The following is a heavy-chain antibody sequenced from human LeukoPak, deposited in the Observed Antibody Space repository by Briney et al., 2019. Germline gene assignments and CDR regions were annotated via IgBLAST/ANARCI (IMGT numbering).Heavy chain of an antibody. V-gene: IGHV1-46*01. Sequence: ASVKVSCKASGYTFTSYYMHWVRQAPGQGLEWMGIINPSGGSTSYAQKFQGRVTMTRDTSISTAYMELSRLRSDDTAVYYCARSVEMATIGYDYWGQGTLVTVSS. J-gene: IGHJ4*02. D-gene: IGHD5-24*01. CDR1: GYTFTSYY. CDR3: ARSVEMATIGYDY. CDR2: INPSGGST.